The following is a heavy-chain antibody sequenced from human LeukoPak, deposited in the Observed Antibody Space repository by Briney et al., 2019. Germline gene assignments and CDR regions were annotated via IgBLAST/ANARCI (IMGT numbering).Heavy chain of an antibody. D-gene: IGHD3-22*01. Sequence: GASVKVSCKASGGTFSSYAISWVRQAPGQGLEWMGGIIPIFGTANYAQKLQGRVTITGDESTSTAYMELSSLRSEDTAVYYCARVGGYYFDYWGQGTLVTVSS. CDR3: ARVGGYYFDY. V-gene: IGHV1-69*13. J-gene: IGHJ4*02. CDR2: IIPIFGTA. CDR1: GGTFSSYA.